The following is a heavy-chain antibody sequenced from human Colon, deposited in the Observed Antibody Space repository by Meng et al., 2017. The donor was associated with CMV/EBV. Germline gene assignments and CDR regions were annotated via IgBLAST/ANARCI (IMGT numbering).Heavy chain of an antibody. CDR3: ARGVAAGVDY. V-gene: IGHV1-8*01. D-gene: IGHD6-25*01. Sequence: VSCKASGYTFTSLDISWVRQAAGQGLEWMGYMSPKSGITGYAQKFQDRVTMTRDTSISTFYMELSSLRSDDTAVYYCARGVAAGVDYWGQGTLVTVSS. J-gene: IGHJ4*02. CDR1: GYTFTSLD. CDR2: MSPKSGIT.